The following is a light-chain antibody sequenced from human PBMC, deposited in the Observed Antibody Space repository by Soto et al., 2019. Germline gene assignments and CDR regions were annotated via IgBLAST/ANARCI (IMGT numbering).Light chain of an antibody. CDR2: DVS. V-gene: IGLV2-14*03. CDR3: SSYTHNSCLL. J-gene: IGLJ2*01. Sequence: QSALTQPASVSGSPGQSITISCTGTSSDVGGYNYVSWYQQYPGKAPKLIIYDVSNRPSGVSNRFSGSKSGNTASLTISGLQAEDEADYYCSSYTHNSCLLFGGGTKVTVL. CDR1: SSDVGGYNY.